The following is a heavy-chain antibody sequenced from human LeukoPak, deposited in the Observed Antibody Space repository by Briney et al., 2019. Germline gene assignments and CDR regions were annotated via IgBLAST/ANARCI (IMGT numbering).Heavy chain of an antibody. CDR3: AREGSSWIDY. CDR1: GFTFSSYA. CDR2: ISGSGGST. V-gene: IGHV3-23*01. J-gene: IGHJ4*02. D-gene: IGHD6-13*01. Sequence: GGSLRLSCAASGFTFSSYAMSWVRQAPGKGLEWVSAISGSGGSTYYADSVKGRFTISRDNAKNSLYLQMNSLRAEDTAVYYCAREGSSWIDYWGQGTLVTVSS.